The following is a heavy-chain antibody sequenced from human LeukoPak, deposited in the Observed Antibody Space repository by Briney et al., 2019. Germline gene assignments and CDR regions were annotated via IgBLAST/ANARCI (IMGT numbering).Heavy chain of an antibody. Sequence: XYYXSXLRQAPGKXLEXVSFISGSGRTIYHADSVKGRFTISRDNAKNSLYLQMNSLRAEDTAVYCARVGTAAWGRFDPWGQGTLVTVSS. D-gene: IGHD3-16*01. V-gene: IGHV3-11*01. J-gene: IGHJ5*02. CDR1: XYY. CDR2: ISGSGRTI. CDR3: ARVGTAAWGRFDP.